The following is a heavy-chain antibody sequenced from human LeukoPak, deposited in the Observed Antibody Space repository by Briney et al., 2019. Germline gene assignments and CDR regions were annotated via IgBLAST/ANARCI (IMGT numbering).Heavy chain of an antibody. CDR3: ARASTIFGHFAY. CDR2: IYYSGST. Sequence: SETLSLTCAISGGSISGTPDYWGWIRQPPGKGLEWIGSIYYSGSTYYNPSLKSRLTISVDTSKNQFSLKLSSVTAADTAVYYCARASTIFGHFAYWGRGTLVTVSS. J-gene: IGHJ4*02. CDR1: GGSISGTPDY. D-gene: IGHD3-3*01. V-gene: IGHV4-39*07.